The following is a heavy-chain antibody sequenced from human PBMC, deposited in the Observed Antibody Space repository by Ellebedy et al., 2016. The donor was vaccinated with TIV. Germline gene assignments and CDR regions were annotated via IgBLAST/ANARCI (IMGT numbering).Heavy chain of an antibody. Sequence: GESLKISCAVSGFPFSSYNVNWIRQAPGKGLEWVSAVNSVGTSMFSADSVKGRFTISRDNAQNTLFLQMNSLRVEDTAVYYCARGWSTPYSWGQGTLVLVSS. V-gene: IGHV3-21*06. D-gene: IGHD2-15*01. CDR2: VNSVGTSM. J-gene: IGHJ4*02. CDR1: GFPFSSYN. CDR3: ARGWSTPYS.